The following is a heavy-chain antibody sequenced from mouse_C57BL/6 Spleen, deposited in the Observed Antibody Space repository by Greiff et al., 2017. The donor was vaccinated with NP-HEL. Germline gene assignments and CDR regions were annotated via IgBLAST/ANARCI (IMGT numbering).Heavy chain of an antibody. CDR3: ARHPYGNIDY. CDR1: GFTFTDYY. CDR2: IRNKANGYTT. Sequence: EVQRVESGGGLVQPGGSLSLSCAASGFTFTDYYMSWVRQPPGKALEWLGFIRNKANGYTTEYSASVNGRFTISRDNSQSILYLQMNALRAEDSATYYCARHPYGNIDYWGQGTTLTVSS. J-gene: IGHJ2*01. V-gene: IGHV7-3*01. D-gene: IGHD2-1*01.